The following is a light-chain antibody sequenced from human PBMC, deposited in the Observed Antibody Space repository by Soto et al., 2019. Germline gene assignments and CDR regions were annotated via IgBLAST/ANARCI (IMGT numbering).Light chain of an antibody. V-gene: IGKV3-15*01. CDR3: QQNYNFPFT. CDR1: QSVSSN. Sequence: EIVMTQSPATLSVSPGERATLSCRASQSVSSNLAWYQQKPGQAPRLLIYGASTRATGIPARFSRSVSGTVFTVTLYSQQSEDIAVYYRQQNYNFPFTFGPGTKVDIK. CDR2: GAS. J-gene: IGKJ3*01.